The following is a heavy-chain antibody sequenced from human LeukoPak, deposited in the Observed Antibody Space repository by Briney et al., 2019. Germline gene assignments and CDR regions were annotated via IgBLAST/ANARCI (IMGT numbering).Heavy chain of an antibody. Sequence: ASVKISCKVSGYTFTDYYMHWVRQAPGKGLEWMGLVDPEDGETIYAEKFQGRVTITADTSTDTAYMELSSLRSEDTAVYYCATYCSSTSCKGYWGQGTLVTVSS. CDR2: VDPEDGET. J-gene: IGHJ4*02. V-gene: IGHV1-69-2*01. D-gene: IGHD2-2*01. CDR1: GYTFTDYY. CDR3: ATYCSSTSCKGY.